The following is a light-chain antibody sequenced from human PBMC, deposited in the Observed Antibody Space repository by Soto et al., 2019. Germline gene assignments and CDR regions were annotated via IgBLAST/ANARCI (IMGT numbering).Light chain of an antibody. CDR3: QQYGSSPPT. CDR1: QSITYGY. J-gene: IGKJ1*01. V-gene: IGKV3-20*01. Sequence: EVVLTQSPATLSVSPRERATLSCRASQSITYGYLAWYQHKPGQAPRLLIFGPSSRASGIPDRFSGGGSGTDFSLTISRLEPEDFAVYFCQQYGSSPPTFGQGTKVDIK. CDR2: GPS.